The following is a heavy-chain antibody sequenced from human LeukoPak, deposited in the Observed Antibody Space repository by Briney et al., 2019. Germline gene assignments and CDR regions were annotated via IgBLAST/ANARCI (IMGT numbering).Heavy chain of an antibody. V-gene: IGHV4-34*01. D-gene: IGHD3-10*01. J-gene: IGHJ5*02. Sequence: SETLSLTCAVYGGSFSGYYWTWIRQPPGKGLEWIGEINHSGRTNYNPSLKSRVTISVDTSKNQFSLKLSSVTAADTAVYYCARGYYGSGAWGQGTLVTVSS. CDR3: ARGYYGSGA. CDR1: GGSFSGYY. CDR2: INHSGRT.